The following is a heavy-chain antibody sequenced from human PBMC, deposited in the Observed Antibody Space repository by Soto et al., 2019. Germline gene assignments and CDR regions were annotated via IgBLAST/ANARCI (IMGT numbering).Heavy chain of an antibody. CDR1: GGSIGGYY. CDR3: ARRYGSCFDY. Sequence: SETLSLTCTVSGGSIGGYYWTWIRQRPGKGLEWIGFIYYSGTTNYAPSLQSRVSISVDTSKNQFSLKLSSVTAADTAVYYCARRYGSCFDYWGQGTLVTVSS. D-gene: IGHD5-18*01. V-gene: IGHV4-59*08. J-gene: IGHJ4*02. CDR2: IYYSGTT.